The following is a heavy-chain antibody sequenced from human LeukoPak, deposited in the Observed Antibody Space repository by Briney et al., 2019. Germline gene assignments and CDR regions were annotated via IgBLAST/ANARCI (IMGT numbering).Heavy chain of an antibody. V-gene: IGHV1-18*01. CDR1: GYTFTGYG. Sequence: ASVKVSCKASGYTFTGYGISWVRQAPGQGLEWMGWISAYNGNTNYAQKLQGRVTMTTDTSTSTAYMELRSLRSDDTAVYYCARASGSYLVYYYYYMDVWGKGTTVTVSS. D-gene: IGHD1-26*01. CDR3: ARASGSYLVYYYYYMDV. CDR2: ISAYNGNT. J-gene: IGHJ6*03.